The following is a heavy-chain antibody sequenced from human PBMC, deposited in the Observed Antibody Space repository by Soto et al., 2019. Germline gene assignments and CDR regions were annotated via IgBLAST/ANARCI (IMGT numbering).Heavy chain of an antibody. CDR2: IYPYDSDT. CDR1: GYTFTSYS. Sequence: PGESLKISCKGSGYTFTSYSIAWVRQMPGKGLEWMGIIYPYDSDTRYSPSFQGQVTISADTSINTAYLQWSSLKASDSAMYYCARRGSGSSIDYWGQGTLVTVSS. D-gene: IGHD3-10*01. J-gene: IGHJ4*02. CDR3: ARRGSGSSIDY. V-gene: IGHV5-51*01.